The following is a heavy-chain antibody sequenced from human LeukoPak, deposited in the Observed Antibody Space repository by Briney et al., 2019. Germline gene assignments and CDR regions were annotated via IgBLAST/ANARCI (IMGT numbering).Heavy chain of an antibody. Sequence: GGSLRLSCAASGFTFSNYAMHWVRQAPGKGLEWVAVISYDGSNKYYADSVKGRFTISRDNSKNTLYLQMNSLRAEDTAVYYCAREGCSSTSCYLEPYYYYYYMDVWGKGTTVTVSS. D-gene: IGHD2-2*01. V-gene: IGHV3-30*04. J-gene: IGHJ6*03. CDR1: GFTFSNYA. CDR3: AREGCSSTSCYLEPYYYYYYMDV. CDR2: ISYDGSNK.